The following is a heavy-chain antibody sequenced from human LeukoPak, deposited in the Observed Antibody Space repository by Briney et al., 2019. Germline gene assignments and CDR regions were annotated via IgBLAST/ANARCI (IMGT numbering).Heavy chain of an antibody. CDR3: VRGRYDSSGYFALDI. Sequence: SETLSLTCTVSGGSISSYYWSWIRQPAGKGLEWIWRIYTSGSTDYNPSLKSRVTMSVDTSKNQFSLKLSSVTAADTAVYYCVRGRYDSSGYFALDIWGQGTMVTVSS. V-gene: IGHV4-4*07. CDR1: GGSISSYY. J-gene: IGHJ3*02. D-gene: IGHD3-22*01. CDR2: IYTSGST.